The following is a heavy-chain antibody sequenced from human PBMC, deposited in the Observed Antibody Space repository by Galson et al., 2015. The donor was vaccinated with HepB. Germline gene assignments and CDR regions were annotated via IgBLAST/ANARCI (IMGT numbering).Heavy chain of an antibody. J-gene: IGHJ4*02. D-gene: IGHD2-21*02. CDR2: ITPDGDDI. CDR3: AKDAIIYGDNPWYFDY. Sequence: SLRLSCAASGFNFKTYTINWVRQTPGKGLEWVSSITPDGDDIYYADSVKGRFTVSRDNAKNMVFLHMNSLTVADSAIYYCAKDAIIYGDNPWYFDYWGQGTLVAVSS. CDR1: GFNFKTYT. V-gene: IGHV3-21*04.